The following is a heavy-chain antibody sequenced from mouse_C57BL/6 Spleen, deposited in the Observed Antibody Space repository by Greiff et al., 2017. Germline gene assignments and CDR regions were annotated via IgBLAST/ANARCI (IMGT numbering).Heavy chain of an antibody. CDR1: GYTFTSYW. J-gene: IGHJ3*01. CDR3: AIGSYYPLAY. CDR2: IHPSDRGT. D-gene: IGHD2-12*01. Sequence: QVQLQQPGADLVKPGASVTVSCKASGYTFTSYWLPWVKQRPGQGLEWIGRIHPSDRGTNYNQKFKSKATLTVDKSTSTAYMQLSSLTTEDAAVYYCAIGSYYPLAYWGQGTLGTGSA. V-gene: IGHV1-74*01.